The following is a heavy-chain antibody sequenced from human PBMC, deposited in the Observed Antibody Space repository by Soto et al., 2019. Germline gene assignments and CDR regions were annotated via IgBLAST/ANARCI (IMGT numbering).Heavy chain of an antibody. CDR2: IYYSGST. CDR1: GGSISSGGYY. V-gene: IGHV4-31*03. J-gene: IGHJ5*02. CDR3: SSMTTGTINWFDP. Sequence: QVQLQESGPGLVKPSQTLSLTCTVSGGSISSGGYYWSWIRQHPGKGLEWIGYIYYSGSTYYNPSLKSRVTISVDTSKNQFSLKLSSVTAADTAVYYCSSMTTGTINWFDPWGQGTLVTVSS. D-gene: IGHD4-17*01.